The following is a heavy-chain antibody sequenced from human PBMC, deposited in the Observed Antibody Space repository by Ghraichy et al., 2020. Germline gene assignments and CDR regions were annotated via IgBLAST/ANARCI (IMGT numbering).Heavy chain of an antibody. D-gene: IGHD3-10*01. CDR2: IYYSGST. Sequence: SQTLSLTCTVSGGSISSGGYYWSWIRQHPGKGLEWIGYIYYSGSTYYNPSLKSRVTISVDTSKNQFSLKLSSVTAADTAVYYCARDSRGSGSYYNPTYYYYGMDVWGQGTTVTVSS. V-gene: IGHV4-31*03. CDR1: GGSISSGGYY. CDR3: ARDSRGSGSYYNPTYYYYGMDV. J-gene: IGHJ6*02.